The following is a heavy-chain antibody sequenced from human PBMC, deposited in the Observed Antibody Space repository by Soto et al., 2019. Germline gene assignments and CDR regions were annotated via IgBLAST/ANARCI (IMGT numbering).Heavy chain of an antibody. CDR2: IYYSGST. Sequence: SETLSLTCTVSGGSISSGGYYWSWIRQHPGKGLEWIGYIYYSGSTYYNPSLKSRVTRSVDTSKNQFSLKLSSVTAADTAVYYCARIARLQLAAWDYWGQGTLVTVSS. D-gene: IGHD6-6*01. CDR3: ARIARLQLAAWDY. CDR1: GGSISSGGYY. J-gene: IGHJ4*02. V-gene: IGHV4-31*03.